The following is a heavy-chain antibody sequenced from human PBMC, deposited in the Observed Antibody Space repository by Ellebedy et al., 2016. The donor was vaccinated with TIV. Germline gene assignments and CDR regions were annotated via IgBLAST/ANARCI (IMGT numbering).Heavy chain of an antibody. CDR2: TYYRSKWYT. D-gene: IGHD1-26*01. V-gene: IGHV6-1*01. Sequence: SQTLSLTXXISGDSVSGNSVAWSWIRQSPSRGLEWLGRTYYRSKWYTYYAQSVQSRLTINPDTSKNQFSLQLNSATATDTATYYCLRHVSIVGPSELDHWGQGTLVTVSS. J-gene: IGHJ4*02. CDR1: GDSVSGNSVA. CDR3: LRHVSIVGPSELDH.